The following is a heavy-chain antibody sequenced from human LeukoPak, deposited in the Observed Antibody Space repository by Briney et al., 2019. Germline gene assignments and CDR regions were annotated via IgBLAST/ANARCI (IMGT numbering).Heavy chain of an antibody. CDR1: GGSISSGGYY. CDR2: IYHSGST. V-gene: IGHV4-30-2*01. CDR3: ARLYYYGSGSSTYYYYYYMDV. Sequence: SETLSLTCTVSGGSISSGGYYWSWIRQPPGKGLEWIGYIYHSGSTYYNPSLKSRVTISVDRSENQFSLKLSSVTAADTAVYYCARLYYYGSGSSTYYYYYYMDVWGKGTTVTVSS. D-gene: IGHD3-10*01. J-gene: IGHJ6*03.